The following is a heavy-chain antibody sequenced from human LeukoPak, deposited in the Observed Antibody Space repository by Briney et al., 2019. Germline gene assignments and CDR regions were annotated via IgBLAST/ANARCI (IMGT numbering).Heavy chain of an antibody. CDR1: GGSISSGDYY. V-gene: IGHV4-30-4*08. D-gene: IGHD3-3*01. J-gene: IGHJ4*02. CDR3: ASISFGVVIHFDY. CDR2: IYYSGST. Sequence: SETLSLTCTVSGGSISSGDYYWSWIRQPPGKGLEWIGYIYYSGSTYYNPSLKSRVTISVDTSKNQFSLKLSSVTAADTAVYYCASISFGVVIHFDYWGQGTLVTVSS.